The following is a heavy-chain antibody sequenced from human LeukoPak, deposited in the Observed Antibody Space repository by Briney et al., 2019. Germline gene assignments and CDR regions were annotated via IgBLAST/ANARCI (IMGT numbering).Heavy chain of an antibody. D-gene: IGHD3-9*01. V-gene: IGHV1-69*13. CDR2: IIPIFGTA. Sequence: GASVKVSCKASGGTFSSYAISRVRQAPGQGLEWMGGIIPIFGTANYAQKFQGRVTITADESTSTAYMELSSLRSEDTAVYYCAHDLDPGYFDYWGQGTLVTVSS. J-gene: IGHJ4*02. CDR3: AHDLDPGYFDY. CDR1: GGTFSSYA.